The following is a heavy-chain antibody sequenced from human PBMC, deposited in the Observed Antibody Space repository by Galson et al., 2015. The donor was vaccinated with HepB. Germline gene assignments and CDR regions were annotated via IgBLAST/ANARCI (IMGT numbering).Heavy chain of an antibody. V-gene: IGHV3-7*03. CDR3: ASPTLWFGAYYFDY. CDR1: GFTFSSYW. D-gene: IGHD3-10*01. J-gene: IGHJ4*02. CDR2: IKQDGSEK. Sequence: SLRLSCAASGFTFSSYWMSWVRQAPGKGLEWVANIKQDGSEKYYVDSVKGRFTISRDNAKNSLYLQMNSLRAEDTAVYYCASPTLWFGAYYFDYWGQGTLVTVSS.